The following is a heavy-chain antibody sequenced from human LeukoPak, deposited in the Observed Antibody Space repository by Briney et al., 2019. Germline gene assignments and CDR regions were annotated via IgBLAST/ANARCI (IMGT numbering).Heavy chain of an antibody. J-gene: IGHJ3*01. CDR2: IWYDGSSK. Sequence: PGGSLRLSCAASGFTFSNYGMHWVRQAPGKGLEWVAVIWYDGSSKYYAESVQGRFTVSRDNSKNTLYLQMNSLRAEDTAMYYCARPYYSSAWYGDAFDVWGQGTTVTVSS. V-gene: IGHV3-33*01. CDR3: ARPYYSSAWYGDAFDV. CDR1: GFTFSNYG. D-gene: IGHD6-19*01.